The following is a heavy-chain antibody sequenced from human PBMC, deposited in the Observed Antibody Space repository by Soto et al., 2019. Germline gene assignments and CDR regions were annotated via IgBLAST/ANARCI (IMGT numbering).Heavy chain of an antibody. V-gene: IGHV1-69*02. CDR2: ITPILGIP. CDR3: ARGGVVDYGDYST. Sequence: QVNLVQSGAEMRKPGSSVKVSCKTSGVTLNNYIIGWVRQAPGQGLEWMGRITPILGIPNYSPRFQDRLTLTADRATNTVFMDLSSLRSEHTAIYFCARGGVVDYGDYSTSGQGTLVTVAS. D-gene: IGHD4-17*01. J-gene: IGHJ5*02. CDR1: GVTLNNYI.